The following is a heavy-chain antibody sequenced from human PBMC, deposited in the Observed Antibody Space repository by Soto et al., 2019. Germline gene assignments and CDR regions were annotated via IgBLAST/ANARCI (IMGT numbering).Heavy chain of an antibody. CDR1: GFTFSSYA. CDR3: AKDSPREELWFGELRNWFDP. V-gene: IGHV3-23*01. D-gene: IGHD3-10*01. Sequence: EVQPLESGGGLVQPGGSLRLSCAASGFTFSSYAMSWVRQAPGKGLEWVSAISGSGGSTYYADSVKGRFTISRDNSKNTLYLQMNSLRAEDTAVYYCAKDSPREELWFGELRNWFDPWGQGTLVTVSS. CDR2: ISGSGGST. J-gene: IGHJ5*02.